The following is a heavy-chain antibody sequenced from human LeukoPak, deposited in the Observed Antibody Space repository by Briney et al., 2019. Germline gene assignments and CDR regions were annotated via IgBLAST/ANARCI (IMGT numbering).Heavy chain of an antibody. V-gene: IGHV5-51*01. CDR2: IYPGDSET. Sequence: GEPLKISCKGSGYIFTSYWIGWVRQMPGKGLEWMGIIYPGDSETRYSPSFQGQVTISADKSISTAYLQWSSLKASDTAMYYCARAWFGELYYFDYWGQGTLVTVSS. J-gene: IGHJ4*02. CDR3: ARAWFGELYYFDY. CDR1: GYIFTSYW. D-gene: IGHD3-10*01.